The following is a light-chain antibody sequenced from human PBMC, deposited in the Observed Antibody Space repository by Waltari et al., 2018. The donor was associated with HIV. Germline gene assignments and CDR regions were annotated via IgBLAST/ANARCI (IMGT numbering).Light chain of an antibody. V-gene: IGKV3-15*01. CDR3: HQYNSWPET. Sequence: IVMTQPPATLSVSPGEGATLSCRASQSVNSKLAWYQQQFGQAPRLLIYGASTSATGIPARFSGSGSGTEFTLTISSLQSEDFALYYCHQYNSWPETFGQGTKVEIK. J-gene: IGKJ1*01. CDR1: QSVNSK. CDR2: GAS.